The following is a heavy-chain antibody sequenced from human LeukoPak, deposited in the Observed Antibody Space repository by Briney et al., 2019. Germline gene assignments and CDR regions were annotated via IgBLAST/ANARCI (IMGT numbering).Heavy chain of an antibody. Sequence: PGGSLRLSCEASGFTFSSYAVSWVRQAPGGGRAWVSVISSSADSTYYADSVKGRFTISRDNSKNTLYLQMNNLRAEDTAVYYCAKPLEKYTYGGNFDFWGQGLLVTVSS. CDR3: AKPLEKYTYGGNFDF. D-gene: IGHD4-23*01. V-gene: IGHV3-23*01. CDR2: ISSSADST. J-gene: IGHJ4*02. CDR1: GFTFSSYA.